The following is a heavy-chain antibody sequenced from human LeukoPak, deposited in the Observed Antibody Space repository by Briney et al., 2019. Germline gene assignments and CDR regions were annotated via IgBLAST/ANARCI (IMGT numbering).Heavy chain of an antibody. V-gene: IGHV3-30-3*01. CDR2: ISDDGNNK. J-gene: IGHJ4*02. CDR3: ANGRPAALVAY. CDR1: GFTFSSYA. Sequence: PGTSLRLSCAASGFTFSSYAIHWVRQAPGKGLEWVAVISDDGNNKYYADSVKGRFTISRDNSKNTLYLQMNSLRAEDTAVYYCANGRPAALVAYWGQGTLVTVSS. D-gene: IGHD2-2*01.